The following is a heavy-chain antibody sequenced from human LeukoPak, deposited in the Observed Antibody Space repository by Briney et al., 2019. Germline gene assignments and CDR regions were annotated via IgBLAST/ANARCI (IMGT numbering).Heavy chain of an antibody. CDR1: GFTFSNCA. CDR3: AKGHCSGGSCGCSRFDP. D-gene: IGHD2-15*01. V-gene: IGHV3-23*01. J-gene: IGHJ5*02. Sequence: GGSLRLSCAASGFTFSNCAMSWARQAPGKGLEWVSGISGNGDSTYYADSVKGRFTISRDNSKNTLYLQMNSLGAEDTAVYYCAKGHCSGGSCGCSRFDPWGQGTLVTVSS. CDR2: ISGNGDST.